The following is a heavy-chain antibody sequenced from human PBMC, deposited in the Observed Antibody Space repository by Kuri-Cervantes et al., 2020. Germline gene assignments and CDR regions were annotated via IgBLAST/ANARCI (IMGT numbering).Heavy chain of an antibody. CDR3: ARGGAIYFWLDV. Sequence: SETLSLTCTVSGGSISSDGYYWSWIRQHPGKGLEWIGFIYYTGSTYYNPSLKSRVIISVDTSKNQFSLKLSSVTAADTAIYYCARGGAIYFWLDVWGKGTTVTVSS. D-gene: IGHD2/OR15-2a*01. J-gene: IGHJ6*04. CDR2: IYYTGST. CDR1: GGSISSDGYY. V-gene: IGHV4-31*03.